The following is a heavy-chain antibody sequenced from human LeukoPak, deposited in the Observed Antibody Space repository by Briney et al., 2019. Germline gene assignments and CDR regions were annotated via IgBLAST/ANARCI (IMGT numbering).Heavy chain of an antibody. CDR3: ASVFPQARPCCEDFDY. CDR2: IYYNGAT. Sequence: SETLSLTCTVSGGPISTYYWSWIRQPPGKGLEWIGYIYYNGATDYSPSLKSRVTISVDTSKNEFSLKLSSVTAADTAVYYCASVFPQARPCCEDFDYWGQGTLVTVSS. CDR1: GGPISTYY. V-gene: IGHV4-59*12. D-gene: IGHD6-6*01. J-gene: IGHJ4*02.